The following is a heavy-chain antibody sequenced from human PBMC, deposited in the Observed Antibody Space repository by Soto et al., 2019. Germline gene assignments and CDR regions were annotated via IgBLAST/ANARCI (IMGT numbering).Heavy chain of an antibody. CDR2: ISSSCGYI. V-gene: IGHV3-21*01. CDR3: ARARGGGSYFAF. CDR1: ECTFRNYS. Sequence: SLRLCKVAAECTFRNYSRNWVRQAPGKGLEWVSFISSSCGYIYYAESLRGRFTISRDNAKNSLYLQMNSLRAEDTAVYFCARARGGGSYFAFWGKGTPVP. D-gene: IGHD3-3*01. J-gene: IGHJ4*02.